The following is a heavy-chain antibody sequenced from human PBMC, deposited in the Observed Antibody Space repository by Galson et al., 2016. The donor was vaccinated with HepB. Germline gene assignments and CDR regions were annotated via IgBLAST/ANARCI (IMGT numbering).Heavy chain of an antibody. CDR3: TRTGILTGYYDSRRVNYFDY. Sequence: ETLSLTCTVSGGSISNYYWRWVRQPAGKGLEWIGRIYTSGSTNYNPSLKSRVSMSVDMSKNQFSLKLSSVTAADTAVYYCTRTGILTGYYDSRRVNYFDYWGQGTLVTVSS. CDR1: GGSISNYY. J-gene: IGHJ4*02. D-gene: IGHD3-9*01. V-gene: IGHV4-4*07. CDR2: IYTSGST.